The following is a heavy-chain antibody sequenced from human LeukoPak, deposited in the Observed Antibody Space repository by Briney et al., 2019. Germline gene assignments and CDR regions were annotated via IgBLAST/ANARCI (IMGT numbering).Heavy chain of an antibody. J-gene: IGHJ6*03. CDR3: AKVQVWSGYYTLLGYYYYMDV. D-gene: IGHD3-3*01. V-gene: IGHV3-21*04. CDR2: ISTSSIYI. CDR1: GFTFSSYS. Sequence: GGSLRLSCAASGFTFSSYSMNWVRQAPGMGLEWVSSISTSSIYIYYADSVKGRFTISRDNAKNSLYLQMNSLRAEDTAVYYCAKVQVWSGYYTLLGYYYYMDVWGKGTTVTVSS.